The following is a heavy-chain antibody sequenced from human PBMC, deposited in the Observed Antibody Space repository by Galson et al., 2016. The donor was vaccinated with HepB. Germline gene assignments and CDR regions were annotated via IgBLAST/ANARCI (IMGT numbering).Heavy chain of an antibody. Sequence: SLRLSCAASGFSFSSYAMHWVRQAPGKGLEWVAVISYDGSNKYYADSVKSRFTISRDNSKNTLYLQMNSLRAEDTAVYYCARDPLRTVVAPLFDYWGQGTLVTVSS. J-gene: IGHJ4*02. CDR2: ISYDGSNK. CDR1: GFSFSSYA. V-gene: IGHV3-30*04. CDR3: ARDPLRTVVAPLFDY. D-gene: IGHD4-23*01.